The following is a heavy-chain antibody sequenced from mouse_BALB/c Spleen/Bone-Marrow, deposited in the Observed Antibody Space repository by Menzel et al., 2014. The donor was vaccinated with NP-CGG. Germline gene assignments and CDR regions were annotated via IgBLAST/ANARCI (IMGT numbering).Heavy chain of an antibody. J-gene: IGHJ2*01. V-gene: IGHV5-12-2*01. CDR2: ISNGGDNT. D-gene: IGHD2-14*01. Sequence: EVQLQESGGGLVQPGGSLKLSCAASGFTFSSYIMSWVRQTPEKRLEWVAYISNGGDNTYYPDTVKGRFIISRDNAKNTLYLQMSSLKSEDTAMYYCVRHRYDGYYFDYWGRGTTLTVSS. CDR1: GFTFSSYI. CDR3: VRHRYDGYYFDY.